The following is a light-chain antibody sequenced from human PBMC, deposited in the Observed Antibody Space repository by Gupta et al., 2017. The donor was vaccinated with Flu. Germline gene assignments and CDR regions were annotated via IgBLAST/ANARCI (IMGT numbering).Light chain of an antibody. J-gene: IGKJ2*01. CDR3: QQYVRPPYT. CDR2: DAS. CDR1: QSVSGTY. V-gene: IGKV3-20*01. Sequence: EIVLTQSPGTLSLSPGERATLSCRASQSVSGTYVAWYQQKRGQAPRLLMYDASSRATGIPDRFSGSGSGTDFTLNINRLEPEDFAVYYCQQYVRPPYTFGQGTKLEIK.